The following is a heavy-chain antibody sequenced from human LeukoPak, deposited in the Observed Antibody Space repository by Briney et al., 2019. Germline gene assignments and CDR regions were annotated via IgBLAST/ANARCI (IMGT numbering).Heavy chain of an antibody. D-gene: IGHD3-10*01. J-gene: IGHJ4*02. CDR3: ARASNYGSGSLGY. Sequence: GGSLRLSCAASGFTFSSYAMSWVRQAPGKGLEWVSYISSSGSTIYYADSVKGRFTISRDNAKNSLYLQMNSLRAEDTAVYYCARASNYGSGSLGYWGQGTLVTVSS. CDR2: ISSSGSTI. CDR1: GFTFSSYA. V-gene: IGHV3-48*03.